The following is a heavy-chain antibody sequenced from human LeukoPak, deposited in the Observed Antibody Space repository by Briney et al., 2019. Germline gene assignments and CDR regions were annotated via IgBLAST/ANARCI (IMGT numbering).Heavy chain of an antibody. D-gene: IGHD6-19*01. Sequence: GGSLRLSCAASEFTFSDYSMNWVRQAPGKGLEWVSYIDENSKTIYYADSVKGRFTISRDNAKNSLYLQMNSLRAEDTAVYYCRVTGYSSGWPTYYYYYYMDVWGKGTTVTVSS. J-gene: IGHJ6*03. CDR2: IDENSKTI. CDR1: EFTFSDYS. V-gene: IGHV3-48*01. CDR3: RVTGYSSGWPTYYYYYYMDV.